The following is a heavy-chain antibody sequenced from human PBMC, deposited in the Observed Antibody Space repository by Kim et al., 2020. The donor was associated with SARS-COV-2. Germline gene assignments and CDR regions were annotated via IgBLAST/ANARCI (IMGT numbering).Heavy chain of an antibody. D-gene: IGHD6-19*01. J-gene: IGHJ5*02. CDR2: IIPIFGTA. CDR1: GGTFSSYA. Sequence: SVKVSCKASGGTFSSYAISWVRQAPGQGLEWMGGIIPIFGTANYAQKFQGRVTITADESTSTAYMELSSLRSEDTAVYYCARRVEQWLVDWFDPWGQGTLVTVSS. CDR3: ARRVEQWLVDWFDP. V-gene: IGHV1-69*13.